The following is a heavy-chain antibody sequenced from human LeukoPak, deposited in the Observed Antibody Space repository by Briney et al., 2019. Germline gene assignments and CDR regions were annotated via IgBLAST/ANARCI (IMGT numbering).Heavy chain of an antibody. CDR1: GFTVSSNY. D-gene: IGHD2-2*01. J-gene: IGHJ2*01. V-gene: IGHV3-23*01. CDR2: ISGSGGST. CDR3: AKDPHCSSTSCYGSWYFDL. Sequence: GGSLRLSCAASGFTVSSNYMSWVRQAPGKGLEWVSVISGSGGSTYYADSVKGRFTISRDNSKNTLYLQMNSLRAEDTAVYYCAKDPHCSSTSCYGSWYFDLWGRGTLVTVSS.